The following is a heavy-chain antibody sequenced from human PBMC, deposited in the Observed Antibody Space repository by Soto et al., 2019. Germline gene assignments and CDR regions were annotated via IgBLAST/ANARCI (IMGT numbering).Heavy chain of an antibody. CDR1: GFTFSSYA. CDR3: AKSKFGSGTSSFDS. D-gene: IGHD3-10*01. V-gene: IGHV3-23*01. CDR2: VDSGSNT. J-gene: IGHJ4*02. Sequence: EVQLLESGGGLVQPGGSLRLSCAASGFTFSSYAMSWVRQAPGKWLEWVSTVDSGSNTYYTDSVKDRFTFSRDNSKNTLYLQMNSLRAGDTAAFYCAKSKFGSGTSSFDSWGQGTLVTVSS.